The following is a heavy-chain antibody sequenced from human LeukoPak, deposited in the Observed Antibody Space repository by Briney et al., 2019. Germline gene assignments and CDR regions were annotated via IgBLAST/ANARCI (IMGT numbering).Heavy chain of an antibody. CDR3: ARDWGLRGTMVRGVIPFDY. V-gene: IGHV3-21*01. D-gene: IGHD3-10*01. CDR1: GFTFSSYS. J-gene: IGHJ4*02. CDR2: ISSSISYI. Sequence: PGGSLRLSCAASGFTFSSYSMNWVRQAPGKGLEWVSSISSSISYIYYADSVKGRFTISRDNAKNSLYLQMNSLRAEDTAVYYCARDWGLRGTMVRGVIPFDYWGQGTLVTVSS.